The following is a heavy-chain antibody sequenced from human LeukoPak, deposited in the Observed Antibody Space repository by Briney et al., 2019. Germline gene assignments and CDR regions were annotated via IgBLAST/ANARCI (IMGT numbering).Heavy chain of an antibody. CDR2: IYYSGST. CDR1: GGSISSYY. CDR3: ARGDYDYGDYHWFDP. Sequence: SETLSLTCTVSGGSISSYYWSWIRQPPGKGLEWIGYIYYSGSTNYNPSLKSRVTISVDTSKNQFSLKLSSVTAADTAAYYCARGDYDYGDYHWFDPWGQGTLVTVSS. J-gene: IGHJ5*02. V-gene: IGHV4-59*01. D-gene: IGHD4-17*01.